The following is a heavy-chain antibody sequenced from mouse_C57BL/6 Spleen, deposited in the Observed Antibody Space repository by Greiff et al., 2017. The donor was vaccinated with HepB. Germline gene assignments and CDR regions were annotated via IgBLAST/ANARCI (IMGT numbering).Heavy chain of an antibody. J-gene: IGHJ4*01. CDR1: GYAFSSSW. CDR2: IYPGDGDT. CDR3: APYDYDVSYAMDY. Sequence: QVQLQQSGPELVKPGASVKISCKASGYAFSSSWMNWVKQRPGKGLEWIGRIYPGDGDTNYNGKFKGKATLTADKSSSTAYMQLSSLTSEDSAVYFCAPYDYDVSYAMDYWGQGTSVTVSS. V-gene: IGHV1-82*01. D-gene: IGHD2-4*01.